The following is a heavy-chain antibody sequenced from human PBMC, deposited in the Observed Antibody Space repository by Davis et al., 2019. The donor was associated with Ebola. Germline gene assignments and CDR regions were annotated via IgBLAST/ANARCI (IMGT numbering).Heavy chain of an antibody. D-gene: IGHD3-22*01. J-gene: IGHJ2*01. Sequence: GESLKISCAGSGFSVSDKYMSWVRQAPGKGLEWVSVIYRDGRMYHADSVKGRFTISRDNSKNTVYLQINSLRAEDTAVYYCARGYYDSTGNRYFDFWGRGTLVTVSS. CDR3: ARGYYDSTGNRYFDF. CDR1: GFSVSDKY. V-gene: IGHV3-53*05. CDR2: IYRDGRM.